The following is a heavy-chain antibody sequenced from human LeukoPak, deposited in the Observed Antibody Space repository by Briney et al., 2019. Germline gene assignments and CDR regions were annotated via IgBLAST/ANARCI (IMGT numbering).Heavy chain of an antibody. J-gene: IGHJ5*02. D-gene: IGHD2-15*01. Sequence: ASVKVSFKASGYTFTGYCMHWVRQAPGQGLAWMDGINHNNGGTRYAQKVQGRVTMTRDTSITTAYMELSRLRSDDTAVYYCARDIVAGTVNWFDPWGQGTLVTVSS. CDR1: GYTFTGYC. V-gene: IGHV1-2*02. CDR2: INHNNGGT. CDR3: ARDIVAGTVNWFDP.